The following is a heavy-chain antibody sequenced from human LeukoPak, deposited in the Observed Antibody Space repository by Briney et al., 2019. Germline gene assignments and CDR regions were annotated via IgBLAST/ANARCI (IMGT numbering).Heavy chain of an antibody. V-gene: IGHV3-74*01. CDR3: ARGYSYGYRIDY. CDR1: GFTFSNYW. Sequence: GGSLRLSCVASGFTFSNYWMHWVRQAPEKGLVWVSRINSDGSSTSYADSVKGRFTISRDNAKNTLYLQMNSLRAEDTAVYYCARGYSYGYRIDYWGQGTLVTVAS. CDR2: INSDGSST. J-gene: IGHJ4*02. D-gene: IGHD5-18*01.